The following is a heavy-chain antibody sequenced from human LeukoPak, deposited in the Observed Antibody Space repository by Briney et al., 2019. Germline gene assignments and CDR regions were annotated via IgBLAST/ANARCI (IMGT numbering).Heavy chain of an antibody. CDR1: GGSISSGPYY. CDR3: ARTPYSSGWYGAFDY. CDR2: IYYGENT. J-gene: IGHJ4*02. V-gene: IGHV4-39*01. D-gene: IGHD6-19*01. Sequence: SLETLSLTCTVSGGSISSGPYYWGWIRQPPGKGLEWIGNIYYGENTYYNPSLKSRVTISIDTSKNQFYLKLSSLTAADTAVYYCARTPYSSGWYGAFDYWGQGTLVTVSS.